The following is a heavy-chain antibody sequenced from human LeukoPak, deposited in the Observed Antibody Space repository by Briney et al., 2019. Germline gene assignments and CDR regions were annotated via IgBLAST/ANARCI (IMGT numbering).Heavy chain of an antibody. J-gene: IGHJ4*02. CDR2: INHSGST. V-gene: IGHV4-34*01. Sequence: SETLSLTCAVYGGSFSGYYWSWIRQPPGKGLEWIGEINHSGSTNYNPSLKSRVTISVDTSKNQCSLKLSSVTAADTAVYYCARGRARPKPALHAENDYWGQGTLVTVSS. CDR3: ARGRARPKPALHAENDY. CDR1: GGSFSGYY. D-gene: IGHD2-2*01.